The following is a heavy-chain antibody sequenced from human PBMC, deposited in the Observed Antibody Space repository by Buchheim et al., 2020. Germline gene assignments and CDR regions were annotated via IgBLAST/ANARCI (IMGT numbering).Heavy chain of an antibody. CDR3: ARGLYRSRSFDYWRGSGAFDI. J-gene: IGHJ3*02. Sequence: QVQLQQGGAGLLKPSETLSLTCAVYGGSFSGYYWSWIRQPPGKGLEWIGEIDHSGGTNYNPSLKSRVTISVDTSKNQFSLKLSSVTAADTAVYYCARGLYRSRSFDYWRGSGAFDIWGQGT. CDR2: IDHSGGT. D-gene: IGHD3-9*01. CDR1: GGSFSGYY. V-gene: IGHV4-34*01.